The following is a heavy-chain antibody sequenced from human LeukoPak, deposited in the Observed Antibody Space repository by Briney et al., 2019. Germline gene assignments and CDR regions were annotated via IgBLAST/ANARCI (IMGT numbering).Heavy chain of an antibody. CDR3: ARGGSLEGDYFDY. Sequence: ASVKVSCKASGGTFSSYAISWVRQAPGRGLEWMGGIIPIFGTANYAQKFQGRVTITADESTSTAYMELSSLRSEDTAVYYCARGGSLEGDYFDYWGQGTLVTVSS. D-gene: IGHD1-26*01. V-gene: IGHV1-69*13. CDR2: IIPIFGTA. J-gene: IGHJ4*02. CDR1: GGTFSSYA.